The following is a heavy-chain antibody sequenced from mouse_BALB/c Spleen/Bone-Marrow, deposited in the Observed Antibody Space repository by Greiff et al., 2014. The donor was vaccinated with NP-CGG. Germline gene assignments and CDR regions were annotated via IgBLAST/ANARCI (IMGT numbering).Heavy chain of an antibody. J-gene: IGHJ2*01. D-gene: IGHD2-4*01. V-gene: IGHV1S56*01. Sequence: VQVVESGPELVKPGALVKISCKASGYTFTTYDINWVKQRPGQGLEWIGWISPGDGNTNYNEKFKGKATLTADKSSSTAYKQLSSLTSENSAVYFCARGGDYHYFDYWGQGTTLTVSS. CDR3: ARGGDYHYFDY. CDR2: ISPGDGNT. CDR1: GYTFTTYD.